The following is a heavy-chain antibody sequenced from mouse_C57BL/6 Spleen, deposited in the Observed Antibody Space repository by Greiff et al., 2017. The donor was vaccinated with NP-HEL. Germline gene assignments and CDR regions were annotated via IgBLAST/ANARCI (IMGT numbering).Heavy chain of an antibody. CDR1: GFNIKNTY. CDR3: ARSSHDGYYGFGY. D-gene: IGHD2-3*01. Sequence: VQLQQSVAELVRPGASVKLSCTASGFNIKNTYMHWVKQRPEQGLEWIGRIDPANGNTKYAPKFQGKATITADTSSNTAYLQLRSLTSEDTAIYYCARSSHDGYYGFGYWGKGTTLTVSS. V-gene: IGHV14-3*01. J-gene: IGHJ2*01. CDR2: IDPANGNT.